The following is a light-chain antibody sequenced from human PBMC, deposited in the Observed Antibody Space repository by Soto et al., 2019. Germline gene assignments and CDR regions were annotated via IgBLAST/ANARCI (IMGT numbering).Light chain of an antibody. CDR1: GGDIGYYNY. J-gene: IGLJ2*01. Sequence: QSVLTQPASVSGSPGQSITISCTGTGGDIGYYNYVSWYQHLPGKAPKLMIYEVTNRPSGVSNRFSGSKSGNTASLTISGLLAEDEADYYCSSYTSSTTLVVFGGGTKVTVL. CDR2: EVT. CDR3: SSYTSSTTLVV. V-gene: IGLV2-14*01.